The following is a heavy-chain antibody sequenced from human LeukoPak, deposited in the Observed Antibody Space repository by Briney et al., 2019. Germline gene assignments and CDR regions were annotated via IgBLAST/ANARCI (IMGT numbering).Heavy chain of an antibody. CDR2: ISSSGSTI. CDR3: ARHYSGYYLGAFDI. CDR1: GFTFSDYY. V-gene: IGHV3-11*01. J-gene: IGHJ3*02. Sequence: GGSLRLSCAASGFTFSDYYMSWIRQAPGKGLEWVSYISSSGSTIYYADSVKGRFTISRDNAKNSLYLQMNSLRAEDTALYYCARHYSGYYLGAFDIWGQGTMVTVSS. D-gene: IGHD3-22*01.